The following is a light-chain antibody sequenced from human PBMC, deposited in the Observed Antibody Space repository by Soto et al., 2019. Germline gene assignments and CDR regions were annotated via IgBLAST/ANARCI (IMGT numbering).Light chain of an antibody. V-gene: IGKV1-5*03. CDR2: KAS. CDR3: QHCSSYSRT. J-gene: IGKJ1*01. CDR1: QSINSW. Sequence: DIQMTQSPSTLSASVGDRVTITCRASQSINSWLAWYQQKPGKAPKLLIYKASSLESGVPSRFSGSGYGTEFTLTISSLQPDDFATYYCQHCSSYSRTFGQGTKVEIK.